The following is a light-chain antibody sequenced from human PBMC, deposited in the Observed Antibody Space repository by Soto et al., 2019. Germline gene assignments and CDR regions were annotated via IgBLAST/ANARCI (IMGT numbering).Light chain of an antibody. CDR3: QQSGDLPST. Sequence: ALTQSPGTLSSSPGERATLSCRASQSVSSNYLAWYQQKPGQAPRLLIYGASSRATGIPDRFSGSGSGTDLTLTIDRLESEDFAVYFCQQSGDLPSTFGQGTKVDIK. CDR1: QSVSSNY. CDR2: GAS. J-gene: IGKJ1*01. V-gene: IGKV3-20*01.